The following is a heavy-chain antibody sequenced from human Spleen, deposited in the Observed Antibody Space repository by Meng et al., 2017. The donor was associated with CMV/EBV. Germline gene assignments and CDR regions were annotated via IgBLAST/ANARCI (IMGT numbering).Heavy chain of an antibody. V-gene: IGHV3-53*01. CDR1: GFTVSGTY. J-gene: IGHJ4*02. CDR2: IYPIGST. CDR3: VRGYFDY. Sequence: GGSLRLSCAPSGFTVSGTYMSWVRQIPGKGLDWVSVIYPIGSTYYADSVKGRFTISGDNSKNTVYLQMNSLRAEDTAVYYCVRGYFDYWGQGTLVTVSS.